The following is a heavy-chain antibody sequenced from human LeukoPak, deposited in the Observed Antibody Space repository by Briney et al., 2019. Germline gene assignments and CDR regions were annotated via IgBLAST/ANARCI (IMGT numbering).Heavy chain of an antibody. CDR3: ARGESYDVFDL. CDR2: IYSGGST. Sequence: GGSLRLSCAASGFTVSSNYMSWVRQAPGKGLEWVSLIYSGGSTYYADSVKGRFTISRDNSKNTLYLQMNSLRAEDTAVYYCARGESYDVFDLWGQGTMVTVSS. V-gene: IGHV3-53*01. CDR1: GFTVSSNY. J-gene: IGHJ3*01. D-gene: IGHD3-16*01.